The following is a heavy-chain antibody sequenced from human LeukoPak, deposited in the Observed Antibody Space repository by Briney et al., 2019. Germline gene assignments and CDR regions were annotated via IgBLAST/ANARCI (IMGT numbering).Heavy chain of an antibody. V-gene: IGHV5-51*01. Sequence: GESLKISCKGSGYSFTSYWIGWVRQMPGKGLEWMGIIYPGDSDTRYSSSFQGQVTISADKSISTAYLQWSSLKASDTAMYYCARHRGGGGYHHYYYYMDVWGKGTTVTVSS. D-gene: IGHD3-22*01. CDR2: IYPGDSDT. CDR1: GYSFTSYW. J-gene: IGHJ6*03. CDR3: ARHRGGGGYHHYYYYMDV.